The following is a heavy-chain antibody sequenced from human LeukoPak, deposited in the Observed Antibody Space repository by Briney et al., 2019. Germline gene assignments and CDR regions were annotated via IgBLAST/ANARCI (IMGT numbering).Heavy chain of an antibody. V-gene: IGHV4-61*02. Sequence: SQTLSLTCTVSGGSISSGSYYWSWIRQLAGKGLEWIGRIYTSGSTNYNPSLKSRVTISVDTSKNQFSLKLSSVTAADTAVYYCARVAPWKGFGYSSCWPDDYWGQGTLVTVSS. J-gene: IGHJ4*02. D-gene: IGHD6-13*01. CDR1: GGSISSGSYY. CDR2: IYTSGST. CDR3: ARVAPWKGFGYSSCWPDDY.